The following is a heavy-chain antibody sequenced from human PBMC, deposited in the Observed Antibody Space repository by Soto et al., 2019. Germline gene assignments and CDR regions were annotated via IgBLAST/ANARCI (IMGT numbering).Heavy chain of an antibody. CDR2: VNAGSGNT. CDR1: GYTFTGFS. Sequence: ASVKVSCKASGYTFTGFSLPSVRQAPGQRLEWMGWVNAGSGNTKYSQKFQGRATITRNTSASTAYMELSSLTSKDTAVYYCARALWFGESFRYYLDSWAQGTLVTVPS. CDR3: ARALWFGESFRYYLDS. V-gene: IGHV1-3*01. D-gene: IGHD3-10*01. J-gene: IGHJ4*02.